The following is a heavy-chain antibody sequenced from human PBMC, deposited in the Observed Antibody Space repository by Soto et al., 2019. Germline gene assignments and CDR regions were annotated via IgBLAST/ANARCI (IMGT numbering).Heavy chain of an antibody. CDR1: GFTFSSYA. V-gene: IGHV3-23*01. CDR2: ISGSGGST. J-gene: IGHJ4*02. CDR3: AKLTSSGWLYFDY. Sequence: EVQLLESGGGLVQPGGSLRLSCAASGFTFSSYAMSWVRQAPGKGLEWVSAISGSGGSTYYADSVKGRFTISRDNSKNTLYLQINSLRAEDTAVYYCAKLTSSGWLYFDYWGQGTLVTVSS. D-gene: IGHD6-19*01.